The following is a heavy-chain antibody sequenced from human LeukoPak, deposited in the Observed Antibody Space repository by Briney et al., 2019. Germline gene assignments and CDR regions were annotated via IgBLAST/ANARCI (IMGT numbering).Heavy chain of an antibody. D-gene: IGHD4-11*01. CDR2: INHSGST. CDR3: ARALTTSNRFDY. V-gene: IGHV4-34*01. Sequence: PSETLSLTCAVYGGSFSGYYWSWIRQPPGKGLEWIGEINHSGSTNYNPSLKSRVTISVDTSKNQFSLKLSSVTAADTAVYYCARALTTSNRFDYWGQGTLVTVPS. CDR1: GGSFSGYY. J-gene: IGHJ4*02.